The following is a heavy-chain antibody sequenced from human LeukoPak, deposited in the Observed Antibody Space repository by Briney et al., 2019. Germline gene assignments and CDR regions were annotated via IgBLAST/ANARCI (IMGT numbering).Heavy chain of an antibody. V-gene: IGHV1-69*06. CDR1: GGTFSSYA. J-gene: IGHJ4*02. D-gene: IGHD2-2*01. Sequence: GSSVKVSCKASGGTFSSYAISWVRQAPGQGLEWMGGIIPIFGTANYAQKFQGRVTITADKSTSTAYMELSSLRSEDTAVYYRASATTSSSLPSLGYWGQGTLVTVSS. CDR2: IIPIFGTA. CDR3: ASATTSSSLPSLGY.